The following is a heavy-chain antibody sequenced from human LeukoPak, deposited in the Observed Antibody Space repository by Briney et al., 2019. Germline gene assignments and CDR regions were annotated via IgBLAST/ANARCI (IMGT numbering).Heavy chain of an antibody. D-gene: IGHD6-6*01. CDR2: IYSSEST. V-gene: IGHV4-59*01. CDR3: ARVAARDNYYYYYMDV. Sequence: PSGTLSLTCTVSGGSISSYYWSWIRQPPGKGLEWIGYIYSSESTSYNPSLRSRVTLSVDTSKNQFSLKLSSVTAADTAVYYCARVAARDNYYYYYMDVWGKGTTVTVSS. CDR1: GGSISSYY. J-gene: IGHJ6*03.